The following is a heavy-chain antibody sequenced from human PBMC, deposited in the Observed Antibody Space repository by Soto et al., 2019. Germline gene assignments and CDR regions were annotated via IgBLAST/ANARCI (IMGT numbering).Heavy chain of an antibody. D-gene: IGHD2-2*01. J-gene: IGHJ5*02. V-gene: IGHV3-7*05. CDR3: ARDGPLSSPTSGWFDP. CDR2: IKQDGNER. CDR1: GFTFNSYW. Sequence: EVQVVESGGGLVQPGGSLRLSCVASGFTFNSYWMSWVRQAPGKGLEWVANIKQDGNERHYMDSVKGRFTISRDNAKNSLDLLMNSLKIEDTAVYYCARDGPLSSPTSGWFDPWGQGNLVIVSS.